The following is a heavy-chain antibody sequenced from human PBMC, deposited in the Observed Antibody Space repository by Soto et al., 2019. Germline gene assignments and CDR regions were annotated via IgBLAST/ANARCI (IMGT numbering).Heavy chain of an antibody. CDR3: ARGIISGYDKSLIDY. Sequence: SETLSLTCAVYGGSFSGYYWSWIRQPPGKGLEWIGEINHSGSTNYNPSLKSRVTISVDTSKNQFSLKLSSVTAADTAVYYCARGIISGYDKSLIDYWGQGTLVTVSS. J-gene: IGHJ4*02. D-gene: IGHD5-12*01. CDR1: GGSFSGYY. CDR2: INHSGST. V-gene: IGHV4-34*01.